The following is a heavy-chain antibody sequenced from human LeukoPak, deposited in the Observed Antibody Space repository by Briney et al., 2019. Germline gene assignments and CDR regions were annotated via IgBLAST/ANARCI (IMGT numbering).Heavy chain of an antibody. CDR1: GFSFMSYS. Sequence: GGSLRLSRAASGFSFMSYSMNWFRQAPGKGLVWVSRINPDGSTTTYADSVKGRFTISRDNAKNTLYLQMNSLRAEDTAVYYCARVRVGAYDFEYWGQGTLVTVSS. CDR2: INPDGSTT. J-gene: IGHJ4*02. V-gene: IGHV3-74*01. D-gene: IGHD3-10*01. CDR3: ARVRVGAYDFEY.